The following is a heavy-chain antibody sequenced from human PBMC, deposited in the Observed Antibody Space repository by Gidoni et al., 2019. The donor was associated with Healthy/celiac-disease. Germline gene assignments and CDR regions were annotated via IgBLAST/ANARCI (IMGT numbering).Heavy chain of an antibody. J-gene: IGHJ3*02. CDR3: AKAGYCSGGSCHSDDDAFDI. V-gene: IGHV3-30*18. D-gene: IGHD2-15*01. Sequence: QVQLVESGVGVVQPGRSLRLSCAASGFTFSMYGMHWVRQAPGKGLEWGAVISYDGSNKYYADAVNGRFTISRDNSKNTLYLQMNSLRSEDTAVYYWAKAGYCSGGSCHSDDDAFDIWGQGTMVTVSS. CDR2: ISYDGSNK. CDR1: GFTFSMYG.